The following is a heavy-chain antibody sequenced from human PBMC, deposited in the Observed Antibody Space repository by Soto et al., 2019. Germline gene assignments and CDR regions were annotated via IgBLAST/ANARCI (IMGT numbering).Heavy chain of an antibody. Sequence: EVQLVESGGGLVQPGESLRLSCAASGFTFSYYWMHWVRQAPGKGLVWVLRIHSDGSSTTYADSVKGRFTISRDNARNTVYLQMNSLRVEDTAVYYCARGDRGAFDIWGQGTVVTVSS. J-gene: IGHJ3*02. V-gene: IGHV3-74*01. CDR1: GFTFSYYW. D-gene: IGHD1-26*01. CDR3: ARGDRGAFDI. CDR2: IHSDGSST.